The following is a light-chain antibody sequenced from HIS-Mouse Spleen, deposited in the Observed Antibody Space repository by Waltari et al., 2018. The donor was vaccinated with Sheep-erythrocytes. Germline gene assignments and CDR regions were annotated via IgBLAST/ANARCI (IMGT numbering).Light chain of an antibody. CDR3: QVWDSSSDPNWV. CDR2: DDS. CDR1: NIGRKS. J-gene: IGLJ3*02. Sequence: SYVLTQPPSVSVAPGQTARIPCGGNNIGRKSVHWYQQKPGQAPVLVVYDDSDRPSGIPERFSGSNSGNTATLTISRVEAGDEAEYYCQVWDSSSDPNWVFGGGTKLTVL. V-gene: IGLV3-21*02.